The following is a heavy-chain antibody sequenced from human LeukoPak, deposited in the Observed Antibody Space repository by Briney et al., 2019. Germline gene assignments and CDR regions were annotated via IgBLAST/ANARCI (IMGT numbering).Heavy chain of an antibody. J-gene: IGHJ4*02. CDR3: ARDRDYGGVQYYFDY. V-gene: IGHV4-4*07. D-gene: IGHD4-23*01. Sequence: PSETLSLTCSVSGGSINNYYWSWIRQPAGKGLEWIGRIYTSGSTNYNPSLQSRVTMSVDTSKNQFSLKLNSVTAADTAVYYCARDRDYGGVQYYFDYWSQGTLVTVSS. CDR2: IYTSGST. CDR1: GGSINNYY.